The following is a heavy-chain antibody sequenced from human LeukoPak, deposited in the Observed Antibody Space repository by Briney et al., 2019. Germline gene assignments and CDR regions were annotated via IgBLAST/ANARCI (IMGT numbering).Heavy chain of an antibody. CDR2: IYWDDDK. CDR3: AHTIYSNYYDSSGYADY. D-gene: IGHD3-22*01. V-gene: IGHV2-5*02. Sequence: ESGPTLVKPTQTLTLTCTFSGFSLSTTGVGVGWIRQPPGKALEWLALIYWDDDKRYSPSLKSRLTITKDTSKNQVVLTMTNVGPVDTATYHCAHTIYSNYYDSSGYADYWGQGTLVTVSS. J-gene: IGHJ4*02. CDR1: GFSLSTTGVG.